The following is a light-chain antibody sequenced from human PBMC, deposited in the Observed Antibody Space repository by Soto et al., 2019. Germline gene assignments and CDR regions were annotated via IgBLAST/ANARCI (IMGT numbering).Light chain of an antibody. Sequence: EIVLTQSPGTLSLSPGERATLSCRASQSVSSSYLGWFQQRPSQAPRLLIYDTSNMSTGIPDRFSGSGSGTDFNPTISSLQPEDVALYYCQQYSGPPYSLGPGTKLEIK. CDR1: QSVSSSY. CDR3: QQYSGPPYS. J-gene: IGKJ2*01. V-gene: IGKV3-20*01. CDR2: DTS.